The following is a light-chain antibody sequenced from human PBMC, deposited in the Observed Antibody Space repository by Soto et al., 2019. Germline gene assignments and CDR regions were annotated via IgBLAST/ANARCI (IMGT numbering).Light chain of an antibody. Sequence: QSALTQPPSASGSPGQSVTISCTGTSSDVGDYNYVSWYQQHPGKAPKLMIYEVSKRPSGVPDRFSGSTSANTASLTVSGLQAEDEADYYCSSYAGSNNVVFGGGTKLTVL. V-gene: IGLV2-8*01. CDR3: SSYAGSNNVV. CDR2: EVS. J-gene: IGLJ2*01. CDR1: SSDVGDYNY.